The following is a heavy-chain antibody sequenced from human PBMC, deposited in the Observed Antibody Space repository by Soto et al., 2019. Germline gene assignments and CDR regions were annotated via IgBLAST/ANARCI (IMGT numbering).Heavy chain of an antibody. CDR3: ARHNVDTATYYYYGMDV. V-gene: IGHV5-10-1*01. J-gene: IGHJ6*02. D-gene: IGHD5-18*01. CDR1: GYSFTSYW. Sequence: GEPLKISCKGSGYSFTSYWISWVRQMPGKGLEWMGRIDPSDSYTNYSPSFQGHVTISADKSISTAYLQWSSLKASDTAMYYCARHNVDTATYYYYGMDVWGQGTTVTVSS. CDR2: IDPSDSYT.